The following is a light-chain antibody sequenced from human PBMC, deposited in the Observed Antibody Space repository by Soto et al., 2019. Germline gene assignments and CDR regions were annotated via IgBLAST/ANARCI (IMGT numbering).Light chain of an antibody. Sequence: DIQMTQSPSSLSASVGDRVTITCRASQGISNYLAWYQQKPGKVPKLLIYAASTLQSGVPSRFSGSGSGTDYTLTICSLQPEDVGTWYCQLYNSVPQPCGQGTREEIK. CDR1: QGISNY. V-gene: IGKV1-27*01. CDR2: AAS. CDR3: QLYNSVPQP. J-gene: IGKJ1*01.